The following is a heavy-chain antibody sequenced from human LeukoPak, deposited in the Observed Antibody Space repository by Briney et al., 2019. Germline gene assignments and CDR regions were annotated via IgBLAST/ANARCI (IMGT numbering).Heavy chain of an antibody. Sequence: GRSLRLSCAASGFTFRSYALHWVRQAPGKGLEWVAVISNDGSNKYYADSVKGRFTISRDNSQNTLYLQMNSLRAEDTAVYYCAKDSGYSSGWPRYFDYWGQGTLVTVSS. CDR3: AKDSGYSSGWPRYFDY. V-gene: IGHV3-30-3*01. CDR2: ISNDGSNK. J-gene: IGHJ4*02. D-gene: IGHD6-19*01. CDR1: GFTFRSYA.